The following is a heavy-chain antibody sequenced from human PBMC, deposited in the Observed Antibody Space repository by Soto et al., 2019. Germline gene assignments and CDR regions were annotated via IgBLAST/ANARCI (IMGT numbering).Heavy chain of an antibody. CDR1: GFTFSSYW. J-gene: IGHJ6*02. CDR3: ARDSLEWLQLHYYYGMDV. D-gene: IGHD5-12*01. Sequence: LSLTCAASGFTFSSYWMSWVRQAPGKGLEWVVNIKQDGSEKYYVDSVKGRFTISRDNAKNSLYLQMNSLRAEDTAVYYCARDSLEWLQLHYYYGMDVWGQGTTVTVSS. CDR2: IKQDGSEK. V-gene: IGHV3-7*01.